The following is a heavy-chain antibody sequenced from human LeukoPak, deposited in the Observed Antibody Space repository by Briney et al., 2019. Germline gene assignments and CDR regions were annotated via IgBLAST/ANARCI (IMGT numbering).Heavy chain of an antibody. CDR3: AKVVTTYYYDTSGYSDY. J-gene: IGHJ4*02. Sequence: PGGSLRLSCAASGFTFSSYGMHWVRQAPDKGLEWVAFIRYDGDNKYYVDSVKGRFTISRDNSKNTLYLQMNSLRAEDTAVYYCAKVVTTYYYDTSGYSDYWGQGTLVTASS. CDR2: IRYDGDNK. V-gene: IGHV3-30*02. CDR1: GFTFSSYG. D-gene: IGHD3-22*01.